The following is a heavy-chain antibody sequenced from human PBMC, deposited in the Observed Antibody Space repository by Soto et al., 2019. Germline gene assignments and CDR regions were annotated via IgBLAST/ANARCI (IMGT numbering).Heavy chain of an antibody. Sequence: ASVKVSCKASGYTFTSYDINWVRQATGQGLEWMGWMNPNSGNTGYAQKFQGRVTMTRNTSISTAYMGLGSLGSEDTAVYYCARAQKRNCTNGVCLILYYYYYYMDVWGKGTTVTVSS. CDR2: MNPNSGNT. V-gene: IGHV1-8*01. J-gene: IGHJ6*03. D-gene: IGHD2-8*01. CDR3: ARAQKRNCTNGVCLILYYYYYYMDV. CDR1: GYTFTSYD.